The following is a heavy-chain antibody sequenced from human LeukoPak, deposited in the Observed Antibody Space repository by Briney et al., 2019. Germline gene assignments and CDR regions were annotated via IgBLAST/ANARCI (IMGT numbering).Heavy chain of an antibody. D-gene: IGHD3-22*01. CDR2: IYYSGST. CDR3: ARVRAVAITMIVVNAFDI. CDR1: GGSISSYY. J-gene: IGHJ3*02. V-gene: IGHV4-59*01. Sequence: PSETLSLTCTVSGGSISSYYWSWIRQPPGKGLKWIGYIYYSGSTNYNPSLKSRVTISVDTSKNQFSLKLSSVTAADTAVYYCARVRAVAITMIVVNAFDIWGQGTMVTVSS.